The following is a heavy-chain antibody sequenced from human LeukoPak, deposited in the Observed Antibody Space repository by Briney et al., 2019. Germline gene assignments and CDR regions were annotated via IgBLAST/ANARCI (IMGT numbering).Heavy chain of an antibody. CDR2: ISTSGSTI. V-gene: IGHV3-11*04. Sequence: GGSLRLSCAASGFTFSDYYMSWIRQSPGNGLDWVSYISTSGSTIYYADSVKGRFTVSRDNAKNSLFLQMNSLRAEDTAVHYCARVVSENSGYQGYWGQGTLVTVSS. CDR1: GFTFSDYY. J-gene: IGHJ4*02. CDR3: ARVVSENSGYQGY. D-gene: IGHD3-22*01.